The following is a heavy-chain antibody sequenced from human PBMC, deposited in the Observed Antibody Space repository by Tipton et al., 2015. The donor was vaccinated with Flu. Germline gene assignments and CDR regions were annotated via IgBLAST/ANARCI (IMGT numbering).Heavy chain of an antibody. CDR3: VQLKFL. V-gene: IGHV3-74*01. J-gene: IGHJ4*02. CDR2: ISSDGTST. CDR1: GFTFSTYW. D-gene: IGHD1-1*01. Sequence: SLRLSCAASGFTFSTYWMHWVRQTPGKGLVWVSRISSDGTSTSYADSVKGRFTISRDNAKRSLFLQMNSLRAEDTAVYYCVQLKFLWGQGTLVSVSS.